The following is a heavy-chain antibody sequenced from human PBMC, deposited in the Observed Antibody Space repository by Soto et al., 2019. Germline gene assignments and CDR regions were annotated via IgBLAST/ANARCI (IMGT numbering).Heavy chain of an antibody. Sequence: SETLSLTCTVSGGSLSSGNYYWSWIRQPPGKGLEWIGFISYSGSTYYSTSLKSRVTISVDTSKSQFSLNLSFVTAADTSVYYCATMGTPATGLYFFDYWGQGSLVTVSS. CDR3: ATMGTPATGLYFFDY. CDR1: GGSLSSGNYY. CDR2: ISYSGST. D-gene: IGHD2-15*01. V-gene: IGHV4-30-4*01. J-gene: IGHJ4*02.